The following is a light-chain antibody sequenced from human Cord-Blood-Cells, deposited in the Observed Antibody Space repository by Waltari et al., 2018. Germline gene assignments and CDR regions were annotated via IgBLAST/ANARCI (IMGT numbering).Light chain of an antibody. CDR3: QRRSNWPPWT. CDR2: DAS. Sequence: EIVLTQSPATLSLSPGERATLSCRASQSVSSYLAWYQQKPGQAPRLLIYDASNRATGIPARFSGSESGTDFTLTISSLEPEDFAVYYCQRRSNWPPWTFGQGTKVEIK. CDR1: QSVSSY. J-gene: IGKJ1*01. V-gene: IGKV3-11*01.